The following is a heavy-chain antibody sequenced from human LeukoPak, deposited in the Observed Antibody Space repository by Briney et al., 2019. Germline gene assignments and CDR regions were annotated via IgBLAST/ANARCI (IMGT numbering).Heavy chain of an antibody. D-gene: IGHD3-22*01. Sequence: PGGSLRLSCAASGFTFSSYAMHWVRQAPGKGLEWVAVISYDGSNKYYADSVRGRFTVSRDNTKNTLYLQMNSLRIEDTAVYYCAGDLYDYDSSGYFYYWGQGTLVTVSS. CDR3: AGDLYDYDSSGYFYY. CDR1: GFTFSSYA. CDR2: ISYDGSNK. J-gene: IGHJ4*02. V-gene: IGHV3-30*04.